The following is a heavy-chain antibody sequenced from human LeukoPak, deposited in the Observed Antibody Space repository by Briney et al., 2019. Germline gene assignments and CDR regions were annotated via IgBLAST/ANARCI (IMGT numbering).Heavy chain of an antibody. Sequence: SETLSLTCAVYGGSISSYYWSWIRQPPGKGLEWIGRIYTSGSTNYNPSLKSRVTMSVDTSKNQFSLKLSSVTAADTAVYYCARHQGTNYDSSGSAFDYWGQGTLVTVSS. CDR1: GGSISSYY. D-gene: IGHD3-22*01. V-gene: IGHV4-59*10. CDR2: IYTSGST. J-gene: IGHJ4*02. CDR3: ARHQGTNYDSSGSAFDY.